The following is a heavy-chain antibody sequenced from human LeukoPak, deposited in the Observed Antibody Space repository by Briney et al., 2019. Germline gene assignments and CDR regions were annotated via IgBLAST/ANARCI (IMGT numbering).Heavy chain of an antibody. CDR2: MSGSGGRT. D-gene: IGHD6-19*01. J-gene: IGHJ4*02. V-gene: IGHV3-23*01. CDR1: GFTFNTYA. Sequence: GGSLRLSCAASGFTFNTYAMSWVRQAPGKGLEWVSAMSGSGGRTYYADSAKGRFTISRDNSKNTLYLQMNSLRAEDTAVYYCARGQWLVRGVYFDYWGQGTLVTVSS. CDR3: ARGQWLVRGVYFDY.